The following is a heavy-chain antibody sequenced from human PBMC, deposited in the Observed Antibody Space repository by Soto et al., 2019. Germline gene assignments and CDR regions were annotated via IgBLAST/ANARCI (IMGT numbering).Heavy chain of an antibody. V-gene: IGHV4-31*03. Sequence: SETLSLTCTVSGGSISSGGYYWSWIRQHPGKGLEWIGYIYYSGSTYYNPSLKSRVTISVDTSKNQFSLKLSSVTAADTAVYYCARGHDILTGYYFPSGGMDVWGQGTTVTVYS. CDR2: IYYSGST. J-gene: IGHJ6*02. D-gene: IGHD3-9*01. CDR1: GGSISSGGYY. CDR3: ARGHDILTGYYFPSGGMDV.